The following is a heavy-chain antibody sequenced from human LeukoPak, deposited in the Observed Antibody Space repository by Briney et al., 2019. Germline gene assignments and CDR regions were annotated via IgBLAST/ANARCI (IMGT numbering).Heavy chain of an antibody. J-gene: IGHJ4*02. CDR2: IYYSGST. CDR1: GGSISSYY. Sequence: SETLSLTCTVSGGSISSYYWSWIRQPPGKGLEWIGYIYYSGSTNYNPSLKSRVTISVDTSKNQFSLKLSSVTAADTAVYYCARVVGDGYNLKRGDFDYWGQGTLVTASS. V-gene: IGHV4-59*01. D-gene: IGHD5-24*01. CDR3: ARVVGDGYNLKRGDFDY.